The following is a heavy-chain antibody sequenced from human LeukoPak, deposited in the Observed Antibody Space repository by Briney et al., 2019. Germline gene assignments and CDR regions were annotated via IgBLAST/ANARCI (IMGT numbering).Heavy chain of an antibody. V-gene: IGHV2-70*04. CDR1: GFSLSTSGMR. CDR2: IDWDDDK. D-gene: IGHD6-13*01. Sequence: SGPALVKPTQTLTLTCTFSGFSLSTSGMRGSWIRQPPGKALEWLARIDWDDDKFYSTSLKTRLTISKDTSKNQVVLTMTNMDPVDTATYYCARISASAAAGYYDAFDIWGQGTMVTVSS. CDR3: ARISASAAAGYYDAFDI. J-gene: IGHJ3*02.